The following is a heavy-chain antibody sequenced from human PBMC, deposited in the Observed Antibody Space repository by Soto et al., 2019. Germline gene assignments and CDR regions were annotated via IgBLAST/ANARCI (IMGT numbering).Heavy chain of an antibody. CDR1: EYTFTDDY. CDR2: INPSGGST. D-gene: IGHD6-13*01. V-gene: IGHV1-46*01. CDR3: ATAAYSTSWYDF. Sequence: QVQLVQSGAEVKKPGASVKLSCKSSEYTFTDDYIHWVRQAPGQGLEWMGLINPSGGSTSYAQKFQGRVTMTRDTSTSTVYMELSSLRSEDTAVYYCATAAYSTSWYDFWGQGTLVTVSS. J-gene: IGHJ5*01.